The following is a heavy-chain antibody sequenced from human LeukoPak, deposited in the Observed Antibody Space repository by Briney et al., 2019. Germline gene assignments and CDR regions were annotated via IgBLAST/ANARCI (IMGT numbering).Heavy chain of an antibody. D-gene: IGHD6-13*01. Sequence: ASVKVSCKASGYTFTSYGISWVRQAPGQGLEWMGWISAYNGNTNYAQKLQGRVTMTTDTSTSTAYMELRSLRSDDTAVYYCARKPITWYSSSWYDYWGQGTLVTVSS. CDR2: ISAYNGNT. V-gene: IGHV1-18*01. CDR1: GYTFTSYG. CDR3: ARKPITWYSSSWYDY. J-gene: IGHJ4*02.